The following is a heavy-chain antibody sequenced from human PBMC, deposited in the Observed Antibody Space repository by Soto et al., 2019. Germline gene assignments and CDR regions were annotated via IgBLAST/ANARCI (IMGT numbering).Heavy chain of an antibody. D-gene: IGHD3-22*01. Sequence: SETLSLTCTVSGGSISSYYWSWIRQPPGKGLEWIGYIYYSGSTNYNPSLKSRVTISVDTSKNQFSLKLSSVTAADTAVYYCARSRAYYYDSSGLLFDYWGQGTLVTVSS. CDR3: ARSRAYYYDSSGLLFDY. CDR2: IYYSGST. V-gene: IGHV4-59*08. CDR1: GGSISSYY. J-gene: IGHJ4*02.